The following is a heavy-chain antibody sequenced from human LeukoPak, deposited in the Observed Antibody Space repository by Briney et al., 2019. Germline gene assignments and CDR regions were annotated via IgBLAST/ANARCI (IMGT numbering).Heavy chain of an antibody. D-gene: IGHD3-10*01. CDR3: ARAWFGELSPTYYFDY. CDR2: ISSSSSYI. Sequence: PGGSLRLSCAASGFTFSSYSMNWVRQAPGKGLEWVSSISSSSSYIYYADSVKGRFTISRDNAKNSLYLQMNSLRAEDTAVYYCARAWFGELSPTYYFDYWGQGTLVTVSS. J-gene: IGHJ4*02. CDR1: GFTFSSYS. V-gene: IGHV3-21*01.